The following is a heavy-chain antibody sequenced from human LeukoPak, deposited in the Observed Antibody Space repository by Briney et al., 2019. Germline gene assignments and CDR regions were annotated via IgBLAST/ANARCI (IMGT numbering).Heavy chain of an antibody. V-gene: IGHV3-33*01. J-gene: IGHJ4*02. D-gene: IGHD6-13*01. Sequence: GRSLRLSCAASGFTFSSYGMHWVRQAPGKGLEWVAVIWYDGSNKYYADSVKGRFTISRDNSKNTLYLQMNSLRAEDTAVYYCARGFGGSSWYLIDYWGQGTLVTVSS. CDR1: GFTFSSYG. CDR2: IWYDGSNK. CDR3: ARGFGGSSWYLIDY.